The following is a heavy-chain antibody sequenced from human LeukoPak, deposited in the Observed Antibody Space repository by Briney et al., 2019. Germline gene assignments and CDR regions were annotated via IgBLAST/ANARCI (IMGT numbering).Heavy chain of an antibody. V-gene: IGHV3-23*01. CDR1: GXTFNGYA. CDR2: TGGSDDNT. J-gene: IGHJ4*02. CDR3: TKDLMTGFSSGWYFAY. D-gene: IGHD6-19*01. Sequence: GGSLRLSCEGSGXTFNGYAFSWVRQAPGKGSEWVAVTGGSDDNTHYADSVKGRFTISRDNSEKRLFLRMNSLRPDDSALYYCTKDLMTGFSSGWYFAYWGQGTLVTVSS.